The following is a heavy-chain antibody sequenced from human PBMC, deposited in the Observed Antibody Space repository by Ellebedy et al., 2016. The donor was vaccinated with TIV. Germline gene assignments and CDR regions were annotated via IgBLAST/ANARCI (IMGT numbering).Heavy chain of an antibody. CDR3: AKQRGSSAGSFDH. CDR1: GVTFSRTW. D-gene: IGHD2-2*01. CDR2: ISDSGGST. Sequence: GGSLRLSCVVSGVTFSRTWIHWVRQAPGKGLEWVSGISDSGGSTYYADSVKGRFTVSRENSKNPLYLQMNSLRAEDTAVYYCAKQRGSSAGSFDHWGQGTLVTVSS. V-gene: IGHV3-23*01. J-gene: IGHJ4*02.